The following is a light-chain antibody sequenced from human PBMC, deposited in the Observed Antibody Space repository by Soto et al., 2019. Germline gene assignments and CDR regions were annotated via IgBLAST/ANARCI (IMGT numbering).Light chain of an antibody. V-gene: IGKV1-39*01. CDR2: AAS. Sequence: DIQMTQSPSTLSASVGDRVTITFRASQSISSYLNWYQQKPGKAPKLLIYAASSLQSGVPSRFSGSGSGTDFTLTISSLQPEDFATYYCQQIYSTPWTFGQGTKVDIK. CDR1: QSISSY. J-gene: IGKJ1*01. CDR3: QQIYSTPWT.